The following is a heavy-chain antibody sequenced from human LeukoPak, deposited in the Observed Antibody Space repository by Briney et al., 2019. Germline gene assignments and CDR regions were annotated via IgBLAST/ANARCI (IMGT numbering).Heavy chain of an antibody. Sequence: GGSLRLSCAASGFTLSGHWMHWFRQPSGKGLAWVSRNKYDGSESYYADSVKGRFTISRDNAKNTLYLQMNSLRVEDTAVYYCAKSEWFDPWGQGTLVTVSS. CDR2: NKYDGSES. J-gene: IGHJ5*02. CDR1: GFTLSGHW. CDR3: AKSEWFDP. V-gene: IGHV3-74*01.